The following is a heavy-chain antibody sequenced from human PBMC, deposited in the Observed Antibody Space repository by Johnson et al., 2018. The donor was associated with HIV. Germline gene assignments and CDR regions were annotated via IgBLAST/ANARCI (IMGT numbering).Heavy chain of an antibody. CDR1: GFTFSRYG. J-gene: IGHJ3*02. CDR3: AKYRQQLVRSAFDI. D-gene: IGHD6-13*01. V-gene: IGHV3-30*02. Sequence: QVQLVESGGGVVQPGGSLRLSCAASGFTFSRYGMHWVRQAPGKGLEWVAFLWYDGSNKYYADSVKGRFTISRDNSKNTLYLQMNSLRAEDTAVYYCAKYRQQLVRSAFDIWGQGTMVTVSS. CDR2: LWYDGSNK.